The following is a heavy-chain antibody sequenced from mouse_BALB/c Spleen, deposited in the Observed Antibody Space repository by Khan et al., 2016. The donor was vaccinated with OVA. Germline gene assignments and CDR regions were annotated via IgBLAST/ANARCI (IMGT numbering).Heavy chain of an antibody. CDR2: ISYSGGP. Sequence: EVELVESGPGLVKPSQSLSLTCTVTGYSITSGYAWNWIRQFPGNKLEWMGYISYSGGPSSNPSLKIRISITRDTSKNQFFLQLNSVTTEDTATYYCARGNYYGYYFDYWGQGTTLTVSS. V-gene: IGHV3-2*02. D-gene: IGHD1-1*01. CDR1: GYSITSGYA. CDR3: ARGNYYGYYFDY. J-gene: IGHJ2*01.